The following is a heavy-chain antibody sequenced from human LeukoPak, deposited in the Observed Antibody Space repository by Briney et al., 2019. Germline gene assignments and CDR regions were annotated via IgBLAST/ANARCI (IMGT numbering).Heavy chain of an antibody. J-gene: IGHJ3*02. CDR2: INPNSGGT. Sequence: ASVKVSCKASGYSFTSYYMHWVRQAPGQGLEWMGRINPNSGGTNYAQKFQGRVTMTRDTSISTAYMELSRLRSDNTAVYDCARGRRVGATGRGDFDIWGQGTMVTVSS. CDR1: GYSFTSYY. V-gene: IGHV1-2*06. D-gene: IGHD1-26*01. CDR3: ARGRRVGATGRGDFDI.